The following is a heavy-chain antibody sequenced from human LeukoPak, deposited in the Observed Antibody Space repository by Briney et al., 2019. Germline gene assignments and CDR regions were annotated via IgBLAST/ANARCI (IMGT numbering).Heavy chain of an antibody. V-gene: IGHV4-61*02. CDR2: IHASGST. CDR3: AASAPSGSNWFDP. CDR1: GGSITSGSYY. J-gene: IGHJ5*02. Sequence: SQTLSLTCSVSGGSITSGSYYWTWIRQTAVKGLEWIGRIHASGSTNYNPSLNSRVTISADTSKNQFSLKLSSVTAADTAVYYCAASAPSGSNWFDPWGQGILVTVSS. D-gene: IGHD3-22*01.